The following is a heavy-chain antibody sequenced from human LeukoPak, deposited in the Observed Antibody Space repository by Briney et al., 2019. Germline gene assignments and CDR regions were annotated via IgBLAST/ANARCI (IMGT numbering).Heavy chain of an antibody. CDR3: ARVGGNSDYYGMDV. V-gene: IGHV1-8*01. CDR2: MNPNSGNT. CDR1: GYTFTSYD. D-gene: IGHD4-4*01. J-gene: IGHJ6*02. Sequence: ASVTVSCKASGYTFTSYDINWVRQAPGQGLEWMGWMNPNSGNTGYAQKFQGRVTMTRNTSISTAYMELSSLRSEDTAVYYCARVGGNSDYYGMDVWGQGTTVTVSS.